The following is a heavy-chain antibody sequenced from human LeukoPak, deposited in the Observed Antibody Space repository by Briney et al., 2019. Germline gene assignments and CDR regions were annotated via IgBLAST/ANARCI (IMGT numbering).Heavy chain of an antibody. CDR2: VSGSGGST. CDR1: GFTFSNYA. CDR3: AKLRSGWVVAASDY. D-gene: IGHD2-15*01. Sequence: GGSLRLSCAASGFTFSNYAMSWVRQAPGKGLEWVSIVSGSGGSTNYADSVKGRFTISRDNSKNALYLQMNSLRGEDTAVYYCAKLRSGWVVAASDYWGQGTLVTVSS. J-gene: IGHJ4*02. V-gene: IGHV3-23*01.